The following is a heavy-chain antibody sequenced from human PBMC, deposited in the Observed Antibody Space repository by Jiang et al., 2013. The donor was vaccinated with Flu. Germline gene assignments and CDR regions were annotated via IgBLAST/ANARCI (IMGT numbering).Heavy chain of an antibody. CDR2: ISAYNGNT. CDR3: ARVRFDIVVVVATSDGMDV. V-gene: IGHV1-18*01. CDR1: GYTFTSYG. J-gene: IGHJ6*02. Sequence: GAEVKKPGASVKVSCKASGYTFTSYGISWVRQAPGQGLEWMGWISAYNGNTNYAQKLQGRVTMTTDTSTSTAYMELRSLRSDDTAVYYCARVRFDIVVVVATSDGMDVWGQGTTVTVSS. D-gene: IGHD2-15*01.